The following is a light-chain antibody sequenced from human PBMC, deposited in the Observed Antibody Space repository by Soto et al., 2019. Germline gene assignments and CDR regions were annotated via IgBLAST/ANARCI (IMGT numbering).Light chain of an antibody. J-gene: IGLJ1*01. CDR3: CSSAGTFYV. Sequence: SALTQPPSVSRSPRQSVTISLTGTSIDFGGHISVSWFQQHPGKAPKLMIYDVSKRPSGVPDRFSGSKSGNTASLTISGLQAEDEADYYCCSSAGTFYVFGTGTKVTVL. CDR1: SIDFGGHIS. CDR2: DVS. V-gene: IGLV2-11*01.